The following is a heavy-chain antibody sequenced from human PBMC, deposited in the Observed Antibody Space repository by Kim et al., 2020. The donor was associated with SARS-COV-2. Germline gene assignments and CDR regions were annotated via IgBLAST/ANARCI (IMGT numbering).Heavy chain of an antibody. J-gene: IGHJ6*02. D-gene: IGHD6-13*01. CDR2: INPNSGGT. CDR1: GYTFIGYY. Sequence: ASVKVSCKASGYTFIGYYMHWVRQAPGQGLEWMGRINPNSGGTNYAQKFQGRVTMTRDTSISTAYMELSRLRSDDTAVYYCARRSIAAAGDGSLPDYGMDVWGQGTTVTVSS. V-gene: IGHV1-2*06. CDR3: ARRSIAAAGDGSLPDYGMDV.